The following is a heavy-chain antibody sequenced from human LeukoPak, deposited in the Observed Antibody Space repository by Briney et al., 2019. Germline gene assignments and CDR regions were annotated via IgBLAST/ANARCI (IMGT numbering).Heavy chain of an antibody. CDR2: IYHSGGT. D-gene: IGHD5-12*01. CDR3: ARGGYSGYADFFYFEI. CDR1: GGSISSGGYS. Sequence: KASETLSLTCVVSGGSISSGGYSWNWIRQPPGKGLEWIGYIYHSGGTYYNPSLKSRVTISVDGSKNQFSLKLSSVTAADTAVYYCARGGYSGYADFFYFEIWGQGTMVTVSS. V-gene: IGHV4-30-2*01. J-gene: IGHJ3*02.